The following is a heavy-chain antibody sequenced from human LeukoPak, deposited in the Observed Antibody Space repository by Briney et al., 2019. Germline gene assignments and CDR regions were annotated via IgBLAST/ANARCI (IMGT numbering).Heavy chain of an antibody. Sequence: SETLSLTCTVSGGSISSYYWSWIRQPPGKGLEWIGYIYYSGSTNYNPSLKSRVTISVDTSKNQFSLKLSSVTAADTAVYYCARRAMVRELYYFDYWGQGTLVTVSS. V-gene: IGHV4-59*08. CDR3: ARRAMVRELYYFDY. J-gene: IGHJ4*02. CDR1: GGSISSYY. CDR2: IYYSGST. D-gene: IGHD3-10*01.